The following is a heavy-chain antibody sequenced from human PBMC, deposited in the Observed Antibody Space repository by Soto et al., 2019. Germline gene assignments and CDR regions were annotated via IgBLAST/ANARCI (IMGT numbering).Heavy chain of an antibody. Sequence: EVQLVESGGGLVKPGGSLRLSCAASGFTFSNAWMNWVRQAPGKGLEWVGRIKSKTDGGTTDYAAPVKGRFTISRDDSKNTLYLQMNSLKTEDTAVYYCTTDNYDFWSGYYRGLDYWGQGPLVTVSS. CDR1: GFTFSNAW. CDR3: TTDNYDFWSGYYRGLDY. D-gene: IGHD3-3*01. CDR2: IKSKTDGGTT. J-gene: IGHJ4*02. V-gene: IGHV3-15*07.